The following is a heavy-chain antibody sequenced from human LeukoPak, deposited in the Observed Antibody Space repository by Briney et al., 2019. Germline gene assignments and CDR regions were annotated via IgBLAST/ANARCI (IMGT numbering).Heavy chain of an antibody. CDR1: GGSITSNY. CDR2: AYYNGRA. D-gene: IGHD5/OR15-5a*01. CDR3: GREVSPSDHYYYYGVDV. J-gene: IGHJ6*02. V-gene: IGHV4-59*01. Sequence: PSETLSLTCIVSGGSITSNYWSWIRQPPGKGLEWIGYAYYNGRANYNPSPKSRVTISVDTSKNQFSLNLSSVTAADTAVYYCGREVSPSDHYYYYGVDVWGRGTTVTVSS.